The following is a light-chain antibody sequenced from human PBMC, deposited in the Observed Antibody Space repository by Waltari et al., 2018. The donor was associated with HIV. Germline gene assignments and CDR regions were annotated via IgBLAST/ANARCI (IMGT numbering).Light chain of an antibody. CDR2: WAS. CDR3: QQFYSTTWS. J-gene: IGKJ1*01. CDR1: QSLLHSSSNKNY. V-gene: IGKV4-1*01. Sequence: DIVVTQSPDSLAVSLGGRATMNFKSTQSLLHSSSNKNYLAWFQLKPGQPPKLLIYWASTRASGVPARFSGSGSGTNFTLTINGLQAEDVAIYYCQQFYSTTWSFGPGTRVDI.